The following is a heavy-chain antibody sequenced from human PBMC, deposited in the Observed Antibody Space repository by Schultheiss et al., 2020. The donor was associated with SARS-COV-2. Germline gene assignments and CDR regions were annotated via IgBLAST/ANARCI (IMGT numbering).Heavy chain of an antibody. CDR1: GYTFTSYA. Sequence: ASVKVSCKASGYTFTSYAMHWVRQAPGQRLEWMGWINAGNGNTKYSQKFQGRVTMTRNTSISTAYMELSSLRSEDTAVYYCARGPSVIHYYYYYGMDVWGQGTTVTVSS. CDR3: ARGPSVIHYYYYYGMDV. D-gene: IGHD2-21*01. V-gene: IGHV1-3*01. CDR2: INAGNGNT. J-gene: IGHJ6*02.